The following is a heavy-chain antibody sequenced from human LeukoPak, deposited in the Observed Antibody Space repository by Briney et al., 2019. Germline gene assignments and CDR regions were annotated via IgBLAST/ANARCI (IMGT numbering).Heavy chain of an antibody. Sequence: GESLKISCKGSGYSFTSYWIGWVRQMPGKGLEWMGIIYPGDSDTRYSPSFQGQVTISADKSISTAYLQWSSLKASDTAMYCCARLGDFWSGYLNWFDPWGQGTLVTVSS. CDR3: ARLGDFWSGYLNWFDP. D-gene: IGHD3-3*01. J-gene: IGHJ5*02. V-gene: IGHV5-51*01. CDR2: IYPGDSDT. CDR1: GYSFTSYW.